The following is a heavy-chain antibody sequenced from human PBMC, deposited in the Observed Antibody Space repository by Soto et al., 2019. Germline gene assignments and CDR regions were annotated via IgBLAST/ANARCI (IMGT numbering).Heavy chain of an antibody. CDR2: IYWDDDK. D-gene: IGHD6-19*01. V-gene: IGHV2-5*02. CDR1: GFSLSTSGVG. Sequence: QITLKESGPTLVKPTQTLTLTCTFSGFSLSTSGVGVGWIRQPPGKALEWLALIYWDDDKRYSPSLKSRLTITKNTSKNQVVLTMTNMDPVDTATYYLEHALIAVTSALYYYYGMDVWGQGTTVTVSS. CDR3: EHALIAVTSALYYYYGMDV. J-gene: IGHJ6*02.